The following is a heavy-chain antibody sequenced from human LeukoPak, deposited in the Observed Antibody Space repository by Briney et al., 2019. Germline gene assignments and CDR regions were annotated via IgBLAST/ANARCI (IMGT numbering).Heavy chain of an antibody. Sequence: GSLRLSCAASGFNVSSNYMSWIRQPPGKGLEWIGEINHSGSTNYNPSLKSRVTISVDTSKNQFSLKLSSVTAADTAVYYCARGVQGYYDSSGYYCDYWGQGTLVTVSS. V-gene: IGHV4-34*01. CDR2: INHSGST. CDR3: ARGVQGYYDSSGYYCDY. J-gene: IGHJ4*02. CDR1: GFNVSSNY. D-gene: IGHD3-22*01.